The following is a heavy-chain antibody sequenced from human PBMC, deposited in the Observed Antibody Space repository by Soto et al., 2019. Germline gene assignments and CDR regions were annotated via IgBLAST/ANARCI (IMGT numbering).Heavy chain of an antibody. V-gene: IGHV4-34*01. D-gene: IGHD6-13*01. CDR3: ARAPLPRIAAAGRYYYYYYGMDV. CDR2: INHSGST. Sequence: PSDTLSLTCAVYCGSFSGYYWSWIRQPPGKGLEWIGEINHSGSTNYNPSLKSRVTISVDTSKNQFSLKLSSVTAADTAVYYCARAPLPRIAAAGRYYYYYYGMDVWGQGTTVTVSS. J-gene: IGHJ6*02. CDR1: CGSFSGYY.